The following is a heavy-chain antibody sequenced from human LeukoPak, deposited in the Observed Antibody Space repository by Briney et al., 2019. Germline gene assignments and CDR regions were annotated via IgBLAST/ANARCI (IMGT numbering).Heavy chain of an antibody. V-gene: IGHV3-21*01. CDR3: ARDSDWDDAFDI. CDR1: GFTFSSYS. Sequence: GGSLRLSCAASGFTFSSYSMNWVRQAPGKGLEWVSSISSSSSYIYCADSVKGRFTISRDNAKNSLYLQMNSLRAEDTAVYYCARDSDWDDAFDIWGQGTMVTVSS. D-gene: IGHD3-9*01. J-gene: IGHJ3*02. CDR2: ISSSSSYI.